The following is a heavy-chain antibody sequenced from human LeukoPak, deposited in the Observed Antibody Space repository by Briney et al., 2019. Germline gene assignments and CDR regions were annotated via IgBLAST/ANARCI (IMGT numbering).Heavy chain of an antibody. CDR1: GYTFTGYY. V-gene: IGHV1-2*02. J-gene: IGHJ4*02. D-gene: IGHD1-26*01. CDR2: INPNSGGT. CDR3: ARGQVGATEVEFDY. Sequence: ASVKVSCKASGYTFTGYYMHWVRQAPGQGLEWMGWINPNSGGTNYAQKFQGRVTMTRDTSISTAYMELSRLRSDDTAVYYCARGQVGATEVEFDYWGQETLVTVSS.